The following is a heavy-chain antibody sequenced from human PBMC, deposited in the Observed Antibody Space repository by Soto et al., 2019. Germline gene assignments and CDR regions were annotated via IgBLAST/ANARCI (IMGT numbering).Heavy chain of an antibody. CDR3: SEGHPGSYSSYGMDV. CDR1: GFTFSNYW. V-gene: IGHV3-74*01. J-gene: IGHJ6*02. CDR2: IHSDGSST. Sequence: GGSLRLSCAASGFTFSNYWMHWVRQAPGKGLVWVSRIHSDGSSTSYADSVKGRFTISRDNAKNTLYLQMNSLRAEDTAVYYCSEGHPGSYSSYGMDVWGQGTTVTVSS.